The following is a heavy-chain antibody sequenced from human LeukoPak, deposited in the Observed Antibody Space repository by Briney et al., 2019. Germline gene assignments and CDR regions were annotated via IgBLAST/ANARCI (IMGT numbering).Heavy chain of an antibody. D-gene: IGHD6-6*01. V-gene: IGHV1-69*06. CDR3: ARVGISSSSDRFDY. CDR1: GGTFSSYA. J-gene: IGHJ4*02. CDR2: IIPMFGTA. Sequence: SVKVSCKASGGTFSSYAISWVRQAPGEGLEWMGGIIPMFGTANYARKFRGRVTLTADKSTRTAYMELSSLRSEDTAVYYCARVGISSSSDRFDYWGQGTLVTVSS.